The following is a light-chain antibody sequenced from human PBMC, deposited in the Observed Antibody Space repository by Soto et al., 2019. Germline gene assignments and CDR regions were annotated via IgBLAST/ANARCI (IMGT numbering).Light chain of an antibody. V-gene: IGKV3-15*01. J-gene: IGKJ4*01. CDR2: GVS. CDR1: QSVSSR. CDR3: QQYNNWPHT. Sequence: EIVMTQSPATLSVSPGERATLSCRASQSVSSRLAWYQQKRGQAPRLLIYGVSTRATGVPVRFSGSGSGTEFTLTVNSLQSEDFAVYYCQQYNNWPHTFGGGTKVDIK.